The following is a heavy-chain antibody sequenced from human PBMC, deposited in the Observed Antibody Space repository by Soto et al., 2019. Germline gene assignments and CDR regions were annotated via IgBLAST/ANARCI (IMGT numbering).Heavy chain of an antibody. D-gene: IGHD2-2*01. Sequence: QVQLVESGGGVVQPGRSPRLSCAASGFTFSSYGMHWVRQAPGKGLEWVAVISYDGSNKYYADSVKGRFTISRDNSKNTLYLQMNSLRAEDTAVYYCAKDLVPAAIGGFDYWGQGTLVTVSS. CDR2: ISYDGSNK. CDR1: GFTFSSYG. J-gene: IGHJ4*02. CDR3: AKDLVPAAIGGFDY. V-gene: IGHV3-30*18.